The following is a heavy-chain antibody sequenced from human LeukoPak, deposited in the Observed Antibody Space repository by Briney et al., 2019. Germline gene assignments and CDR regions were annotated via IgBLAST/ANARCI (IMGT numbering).Heavy chain of an antibody. CDR2: ISLDGNNK. Sequence: GGSLRLSCAASGFTVSRNYMIWVRQAPGKGLEWLAVISLDGNNKYYADSVKGRFTISRDNSKNTLYLQMNSLRAEDTAVYYCAKGPGIAAAGTVYWGQGTLVTVSS. D-gene: IGHD6-13*01. V-gene: IGHV3-30*18. CDR3: AKGPGIAAAGTVY. J-gene: IGHJ4*02. CDR1: GFTVSRNY.